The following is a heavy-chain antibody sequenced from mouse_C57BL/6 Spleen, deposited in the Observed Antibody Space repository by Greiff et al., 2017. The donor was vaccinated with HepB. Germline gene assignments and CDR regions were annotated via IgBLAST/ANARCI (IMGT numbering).Heavy chain of an antibody. CDR3: ARQGPYDRYFDV. J-gene: IGHJ1*03. Sequence: EVKLMESGGGLVQPGESLKLSCESNEYEFPSHDMSWVRKTPEKRLELVAAINSDGGSTYFPDTMERRFIISRDNTKKTLYLQMSSLRSEDTALYYCARQGPYDRYFDVWGTGTTVTVSS. CDR2: INSDGGST. D-gene: IGHD1-1*01. V-gene: IGHV5-2*01. CDR1: EYEFPSHD.